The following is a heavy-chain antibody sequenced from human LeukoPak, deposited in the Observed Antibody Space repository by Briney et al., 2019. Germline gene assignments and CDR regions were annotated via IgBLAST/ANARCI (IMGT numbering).Heavy chain of an antibody. CDR3: ARDWLRLGY. CDR2: MSSSGTVK. V-gene: IGHV3-48*03. D-gene: IGHD5-12*01. J-gene: IGHJ4*02. CDR1: GFTVSSYE. Sequence: GGSLRLSCAASGFTVSSYEMNWVRQAPGKGLEWVSYMSSSGTVKFYADAVKGRFTISRDNAKNSLHLQMNSLRDEDTAVYYCARDWLRLGYWGQGTLVTVSS.